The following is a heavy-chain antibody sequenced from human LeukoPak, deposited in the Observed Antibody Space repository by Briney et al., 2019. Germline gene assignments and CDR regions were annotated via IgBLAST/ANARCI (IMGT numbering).Heavy chain of an antibody. Sequence: GGSLRLSCTTSGFTFRDSAMGWVRQAPGKGLEWVAFIRSKNYGGATGYAASVQGRFTISRDDSKSSAYLQMNSLKTEDTAVYYCTRADLYCSTANCGGYYLYYMDFWGKGTTVTVSS. D-gene: IGHD2-2*01. J-gene: IGHJ6*03. CDR3: TRADLYCSTANCGGYYLYYMDF. V-gene: IGHV3-49*04. CDR2: IRSKNYGGAT. CDR1: GFTFRDSA.